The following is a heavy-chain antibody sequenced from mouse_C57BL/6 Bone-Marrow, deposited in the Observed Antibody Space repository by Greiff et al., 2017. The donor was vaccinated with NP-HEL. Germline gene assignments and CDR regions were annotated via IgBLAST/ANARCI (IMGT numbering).Heavy chain of an antibody. Sequence: EVMLVESGGGLVQPKGSLKLSCAASGFSFNTYAMNWVRQAPGKGLEWVARIRSKSNNYATYYADSVKDRFTISRDDSESMLYLQMNNLKTEDTAMYYCVRQKFYWYFDVWGTGTTVTVSS. D-gene: IGHD1-3*01. V-gene: IGHV10-1*01. CDR2: IRSKSNNYAT. CDR1: GFSFNTYA. CDR3: VRQKFYWYFDV. J-gene: IGHJ1*03.